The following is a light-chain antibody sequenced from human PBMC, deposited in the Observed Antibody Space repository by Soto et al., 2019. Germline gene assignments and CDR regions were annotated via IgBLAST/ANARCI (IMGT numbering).Light chain of an antibody. J-gene: IGLJ1*01. V-gene: IGLV1-40*01. Sequence: QSVLTQPPSVSGAPGQRVTISCTGSSSNIGAGYDVHWYQQVPGTGPKLPIYGNSNRPSGVPDRFSGSKSGTSASLAITGLQAEDEADYYCQSFGSSLSGYVFGTGPKVTV. CDR2: GNS. CDR3: QSFGSSLSGYV. CDR1: SSNIGAGYD.